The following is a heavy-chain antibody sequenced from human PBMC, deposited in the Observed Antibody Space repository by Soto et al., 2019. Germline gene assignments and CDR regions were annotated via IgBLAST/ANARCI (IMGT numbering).Heavy chain of an antibody. Sequence: QVQLVQSGAEVKKPGASVKVSCKASGYTFTSYDINWVRQATGQGLEWMGCMNPNSGNKGYAQKVQGSVTTTRPAPRSTAYMELSSLRSDDTAVYYCATLWFVPGLDPWGQGTLVTVPS. D-gene: IGHD3-10*01. V-gene: IGHV1-8*01. CDR3: ATLWFVPGLDP. CDR2: MNPNSGNK. CDR1: GYTFTSYD. J-gene: IGHJ5*02.